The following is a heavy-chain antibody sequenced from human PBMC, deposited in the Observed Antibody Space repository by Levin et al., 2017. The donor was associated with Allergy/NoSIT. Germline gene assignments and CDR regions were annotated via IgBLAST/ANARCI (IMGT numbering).Heavy chain of an antibody. V-gene: IGHV4-39*01. CDR1: GGSISSSSYY. CDR3: ARQDPVLLWFGELSGGTFDY. D-gene: IGHD3-10*01. CDR2: IYYSGST. Sequence: SETLSLTCTVSGGSISSSSYYWGWIRQPPGKGLEWIGSIYYSGSTYYNPSLKSRVTISVDTSKNQFSLKLSSVTAADTAVYYCARQDPVLLWFGELSGGTFDYWGQGTLVTVSS. J-gene: IGHJ4*02.